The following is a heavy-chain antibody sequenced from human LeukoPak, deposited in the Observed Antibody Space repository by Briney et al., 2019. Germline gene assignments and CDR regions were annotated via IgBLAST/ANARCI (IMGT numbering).Heavy chain of an antibody. CDR2: ISYDGSNK. Sequence: GGSLRLSCAASGFTFSSYAMHWVRQAPGKGLEWVAVISYDGSNKYYADSVKGRFTISRDNSKNTLYLQMNSLRAEDTAVNYCARDGYCSSTSCYRGAFDIWGQGTMVTVSS. J-gene: IGHJ3*02. V-gene: IGHV3-30-3*01. CDR3: ARDGYCSSTSCYRGAFDI. D-gene: IGHD2-2*02. CDR1: GFTFSSYA.